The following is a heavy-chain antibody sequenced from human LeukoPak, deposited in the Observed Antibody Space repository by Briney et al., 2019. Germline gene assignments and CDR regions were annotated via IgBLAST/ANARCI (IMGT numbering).Heavy chain of an antibody. CDR2: IYTSGST. D-gene: IGHD5-12*01. CDR1: GGSISSYY. J-gene: IGHJ6*02. Sequence: SETLSLTCTVSGGSISSYYWSWIRQLAGKGLEWIGRIYTSGSTNYNPSLKSRVTMSVDTSKNQFSLKLSSVTAADTAVYYCASDLGDSGYDGGRWYYGMDVWGQGTTVTVSS. CDR3: ASDLGDSGYDGGRWYYGMDV. V-gene: IGHV4-4*07.